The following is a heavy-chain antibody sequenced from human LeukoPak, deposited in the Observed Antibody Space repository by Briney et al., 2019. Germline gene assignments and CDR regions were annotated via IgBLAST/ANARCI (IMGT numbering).Heavy chain of an antibody. Sequence: SETLSLTCTVSGGSISSYYWSWIRQPPGKGLEWIGYIYYSGSTNNNPSLKSRVTISVDKSKNQSSLKLSSVTAADTAVYYCARGVSRGYSYGRYYMDVWGKGTTVTVSS. CDR2: IYYSGST. J-gene: IGHJ6*03. V-gene: IGHV4-59*01. CDR1: GGSISSYY. CDR3: ARGVSRGYSYGRYYMDV. D-gene: IGHD5-18*01.